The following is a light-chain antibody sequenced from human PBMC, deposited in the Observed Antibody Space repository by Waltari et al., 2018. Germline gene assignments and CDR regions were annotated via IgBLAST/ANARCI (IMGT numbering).Light chain of an antibody. J-gene: IGKJ1*01. CDR1: QGVSSN. CDR3: QQYNNWPRRT. V-gene: IGKV3-15*01. Sequence: EIVMTQSPATLSVSPGERATLSCRASQGVSSNLAWYQQEPGQAPRLLIYGASTRATGIPARFSGSGSGTEFTLTISSLQSEDFAVYYCQQYNNWPRRTFGQGTKVEIK. CDR2: GAS.